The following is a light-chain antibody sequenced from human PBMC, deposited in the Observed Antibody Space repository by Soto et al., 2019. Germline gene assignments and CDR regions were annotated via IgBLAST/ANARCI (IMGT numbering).Light chain of an antibody. CDR2: DAS. CDR3: QQYNSYSPT. Sequence: DIQMTQSPSTLSASVGDRVTITCRASQNIGTSLAWYQQTPGKAPKLLISDASTLESGVPSRFGGSGSGTEFTLSITSLQPDDSATYYCQQYNSYSPTFGQGTKVDIK. J-gene: IGKJ1*01. CDR1: QNIGTS. V-gene: IGKV1-5*01.